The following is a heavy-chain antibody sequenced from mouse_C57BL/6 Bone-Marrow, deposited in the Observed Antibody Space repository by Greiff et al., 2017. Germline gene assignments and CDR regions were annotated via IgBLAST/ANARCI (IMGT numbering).Heavy chain of an antibody. Sequence: EVHLVESGGGLVKPGGSLKLSCAASGFTFSDYGMHWVRQAPGKGLEWVAYISSGSSTIYYADTVKGRFTISRDNAKNTLFLQMTSLRSEDTAMYYCAVPFAYWGQGTLVTVSA. V-gene: IGHV5-17*01. CDR3: AVPFAY. CDR1: GFTFSDYG. J-gene: IGHJ3*01. CDR2: ISSGSSTI.